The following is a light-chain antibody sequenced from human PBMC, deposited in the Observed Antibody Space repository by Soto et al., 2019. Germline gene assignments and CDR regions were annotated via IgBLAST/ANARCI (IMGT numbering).Light chain of an antibody. J-gene: IGKJ1*01. Sequence: EIVMTQSPATLSVSPGERATLSCRASQSVSSNLAWYQQKPGQAPRLLIYDASNRATGIPDRFSGRGSGTDFALTIRRLEPEDFAVYYCQQYGSSITFGQGTKVDIK. CDR3: QQYGSSIT. V-gene: IGKV3-20*01. CDR1: QSVSSN. CDR2: DAS.